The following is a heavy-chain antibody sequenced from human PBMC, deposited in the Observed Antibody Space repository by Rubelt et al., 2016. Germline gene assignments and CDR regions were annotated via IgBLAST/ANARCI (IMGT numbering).Heavy chain of an antibody. CDR1: EFTFSTYA. CDR3: ARGPPFDP. J-gene: IGHJ5*02. Sequence: GSGGGLVQPGGSLRLSCVPSEFTFSTYAMNWVRQAPGKGLEWVSIIYSGGTTNYADSVKGRFIISRDNSKNTLYLQMNSLRAEDTAVYYCARGPPFDPWGQGTLVTVSS. V-gene: IGHV3-53*01. CDR2: IYSGGTT.